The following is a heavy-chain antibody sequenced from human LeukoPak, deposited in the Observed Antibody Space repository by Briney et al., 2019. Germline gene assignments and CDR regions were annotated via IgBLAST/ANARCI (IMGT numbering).Heavy chain of an antibody. CDR2: IIPIFGTA. CDR3: ARGEDGYNFDY. CDR1: VCTFSSYA. Sequence: GASVKVSCKASVCTFSSYAISWVRQAPGQGLEWMGGIIPIFGTANYAQKFQGRVTITADESTSTAYMELSSLRSEDTAVYYCARGEDGYNFDYWGQGTLVTVSS. D-gene: IGHD5-24*01. V-gene: IGHV1-69*13. J-gene: IGHJ4*02.